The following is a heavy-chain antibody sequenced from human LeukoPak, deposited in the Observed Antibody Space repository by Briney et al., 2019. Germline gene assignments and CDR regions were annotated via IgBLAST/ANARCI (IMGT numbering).Heavy chain of an antibody. CDR2: ISSSSSTI. D-gene: IGHD2-2*03. J-gene: IGHJ5*02. CDR1: GFTFSSYS. CDR3: ARDWLDIVVVPAAHTWFDP. Sequence: GGSLRLSCAASGFTFSSYSMNWVRQAPGKGLEWVSYISSSSSTIFYVDSVKGRFTISRDNAKNSLYLQMNSLRSEDTAVYYCARDWLDIVVVPAAHTWFDPWGQGTLVTVSS. V-gene: IGHV3-48*04.